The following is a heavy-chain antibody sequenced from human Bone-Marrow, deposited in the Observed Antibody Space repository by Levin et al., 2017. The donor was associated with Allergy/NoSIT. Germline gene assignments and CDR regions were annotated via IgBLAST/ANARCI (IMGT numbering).Heavy chain of an antibody. Sequence: SQTLSLTCTVSGDSFSSAYCSWIRQAPGKGLEWIGYVSFSGSTNYNPSLKSRVTMSVDKSKIQFSLKLNSVTAADTAVYYCARDVSGYDFMDYWGQGILVTVSS. J-gene: IGHJ4*02. V-gene: IGHV4-59*01. D-gene: IGHD5-12*01. CDR2: VSFSGST. CDR1: GDSFSSAY. CDR3: ARDVSGYDFMDY.